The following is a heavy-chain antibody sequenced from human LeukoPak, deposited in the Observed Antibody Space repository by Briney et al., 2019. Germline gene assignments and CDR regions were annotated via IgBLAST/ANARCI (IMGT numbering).Heavy chain of an antibody. CDR2: IYISGST. CDR1: GGSISCGSYY. CDR3: ARAPPYYDFWSGHDWFDP. D-gene: IGHD3-3*01. V-gene: IGHV4-61*02. Sequence: SETLSLTCTVSGGSISCGSYYWSWIRQPAGKGLEWIGRIYISGSTNYNPSLKSRVTISVDTSKNQFSLKLSSVTAADTAVYYCARAPPYYDFWSGHDWFDPWGQGTLVTVSS. J-gene: IGHJ5*02.